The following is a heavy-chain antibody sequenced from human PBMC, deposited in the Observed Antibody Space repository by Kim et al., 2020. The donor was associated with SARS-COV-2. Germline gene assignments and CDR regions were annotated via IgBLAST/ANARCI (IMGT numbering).Heavy chain of an antibody. CDR2: ITKYDGRT. Sequence: GGSLRLSCAASGYSINTFAMSWVRQAPGKGLEWVSAITKYDGRTYYADSVRGRFTISRDNSKNTVYLQMDSLRAEDTGLYYCAKDHPSSGWSTFDYWGQGTLVTVSS. J-gene: IGHJ4*02. V-gene: IGHV3-23*01. D-gene: IGHD6-19*01. CDR3: AKDHPSSGWSTFDY. CDR1: GYSINTFA.